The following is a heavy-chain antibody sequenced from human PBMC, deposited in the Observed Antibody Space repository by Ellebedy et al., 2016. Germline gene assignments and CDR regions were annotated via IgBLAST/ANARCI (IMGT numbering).Heavy chain of an antibody. CDR2: ISVYNGDT. CDR3: VREGGGGWFDP. J-gene: IGHJ5*02. CDR1: GYTFRSYT. V-gene: IGHV1-18*01. D-gene: IGHD4-23*01. Sequence: ASVKVSXKASGYTFRSYTISWVRQAPGQGLEWMGWISVYNGDTHYAQKVQGRVTMTTDTSMRTAYLEVRSLRSADTAVYYCVREGGGGWFDPWGQGTLVTVFS.